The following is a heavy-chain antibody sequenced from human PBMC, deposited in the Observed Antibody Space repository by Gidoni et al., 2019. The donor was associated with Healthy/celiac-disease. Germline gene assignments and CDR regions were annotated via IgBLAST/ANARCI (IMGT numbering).Heavy chain of an antibody. Sequence: EVQLLESGGGLVQPGGSRRLCCAASGFTFGSYAMSWVRQAPGKGLEWVSAISGSGGSTYYADSVKGRFTISRDNSKNTLYLQMNSLRAEDTAVYYCAKGLRPQSGSAFDYWGQGTLVTVSS. CDR1: GFTFGSYA. D-gene: IGHD5-12*01. CDR2: ISGSGGST. CDR3: AKGLRPQSGSAFDY. J-gene: IGHJ4*02. V-gene: IGHV3-23*01.